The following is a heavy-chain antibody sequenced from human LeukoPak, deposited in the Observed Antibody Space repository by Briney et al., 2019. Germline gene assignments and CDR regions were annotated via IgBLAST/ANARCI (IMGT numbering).Heavy chain of an antibody. CDR1: GFTFTNYP. CDR2: IYSGGST. Sequence: GGSLRLSRAASGFTFTNYPMSWVRQAPGKGLEWVSVIYSGGSTYYADSVKGRFTISRDNSKNTLYLQMNSLRAEDTAVYYCARVQWELGFDYWGQGTLVTASS. V-gene: IGHV3-53*01. J-gene: IGHJ4*02. CDR3: ARVQWELGFDY. D-gene: IGHD1-26*01.